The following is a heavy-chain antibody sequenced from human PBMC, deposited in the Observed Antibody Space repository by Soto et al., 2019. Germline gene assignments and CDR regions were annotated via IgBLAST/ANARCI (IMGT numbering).Heavy chain of an antibody. CDR3: ARDLEVAVAGA. Sequence: SETLSLTCTVSGGSLSSSSYYWGWIRQPPGKGLEWIGSIYYSGNTYYNPSLKSRVTISVDTAKNQFSLKLSSVTAEDTAVYYCARDLEVAVAGAWGQGTLVPVSS. V-gene: IGHV4-39*02. D-gene: IGHD6-19*01. J-gene: IGHJ5*02. CDR2: IYYSGNT. CDR1: GGSLSSSSYY.